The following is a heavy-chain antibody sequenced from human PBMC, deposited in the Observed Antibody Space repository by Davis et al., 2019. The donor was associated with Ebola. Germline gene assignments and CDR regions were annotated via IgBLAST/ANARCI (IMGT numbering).Heavy chain of an antibody. CDR2: ISSSSSYI. CDR3: AKNRGGLDY. V-gene: IGHV3-21*01. Sequence: GGSLRLSCIASGFTFDDYAMTWVRQAPGKGLEWVSSISSSSSYIYYADSVKGRFTISRDNSKNTLYLQMNSLRAEDTAVYYCAKNRGGLDYWGQGTLVTVSS. CDR1: GFTFDDYA. D-gene: IGHD2/OR15-2a*01. J-gene: IGHJ4*02.